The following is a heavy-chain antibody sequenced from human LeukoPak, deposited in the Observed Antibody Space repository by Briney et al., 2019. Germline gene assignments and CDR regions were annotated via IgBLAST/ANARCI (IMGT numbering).Heavy chain of an antibody. Sequence: PGGSLRLSCAASGFTFSSYEMNWVRQAPGKGLEWGSYISSSGSTIYYADSVKGRFTISRDSAKNSLYLQMNSLRAEDTAVYYCARGYDYGDFNFDYWGQGTLVTVSS. J-gene: IGHJ4*02. CDR3: ARGYDYGDFNFDY. CDR2: ISSSGSTI. D-gene: IGHD4-17*01. CDR1: GFTFSSYE. V-gene: IGHV3-48*03.